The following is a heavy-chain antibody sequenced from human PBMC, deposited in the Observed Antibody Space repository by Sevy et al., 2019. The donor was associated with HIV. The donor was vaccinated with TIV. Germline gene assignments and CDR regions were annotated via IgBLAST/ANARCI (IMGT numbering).Heavy chain of an antibody. CDR3: ARVGIVVVPAAMSVSAYYYYYGMDV. Sequence: GGSLRLSCAASGFTFPTYNMHWVRRAPGKGLEWVANIKQDGGGKYYGDSVKGRLTISRDNAKNSLYLQMNSLRAEDTAVYYCARVGIVVVPAAMSVSAYYYYYGMDVWGQGTTVTVSS. V-gene: IGHV3-7*03. J-gene: IGHJ6*02. CDR2: IKQDGGGK. CDR1: GFTFPTYN. D-gene: IGHD2-2*01.